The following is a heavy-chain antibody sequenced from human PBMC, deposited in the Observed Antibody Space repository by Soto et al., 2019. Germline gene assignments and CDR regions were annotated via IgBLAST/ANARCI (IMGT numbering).Heavy chain of an antibody. CDR1: GFTFRTYA. V-gene: IGHV3-33*01. D-gene: IGHD3-10*01. J-gene: IGHJ4*02. CDR3: ARDPGQGSGSYPIDY. CDR2: IWYDESNK. Sequence: VQLVESGGGVVQPGRSLRLSCAASGFTFRTYAMHWVRQAPGKGLEWVALIWYDESNKYYADSVKGRFTISRDNSKNTLYLQMNSLRAEDTAVYYCARDPGQGSGSYPIDYWGQGTLVTVSS.